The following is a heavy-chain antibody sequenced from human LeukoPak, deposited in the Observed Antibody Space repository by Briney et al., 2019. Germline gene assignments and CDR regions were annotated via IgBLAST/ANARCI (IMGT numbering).Heavy chain of an antibody. D-gene: IGHD5-24*01. J-gene: IGHJ3*02. CDR2: INPNSGGT. Sequence: ASVKVSCKASGYMFTGYYMHWVRQAPGQGLEWMGWINPNSGGTNYAQKFQGRVTMTRDTSISTAYMELSRLRSDDTAVYYCARAQTWLQLRNAFDIWGQGTMVTVSS. V-gene: IGHV1-2*02. CDR3: ARAQTWLQLRNAFDI. CDR1: GYMFTGYY.